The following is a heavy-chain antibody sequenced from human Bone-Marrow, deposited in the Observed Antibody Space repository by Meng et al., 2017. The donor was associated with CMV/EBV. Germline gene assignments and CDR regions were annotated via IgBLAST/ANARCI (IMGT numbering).Heavy chain of an antibody. D-gene: IGHD3-9*01. Sequence: SVKVSCKASGGTFSSYAISWVRQAPGQGLEWMGGIIPIFGTANYAQKFQGRVTITTDESTSTAYMELSSMRSEDTAVYYCARDLRFRGYYKAGGFDYWGQGTLVTVSS. V-gene: IGHV1-69*05. J-gene: IGHJ4*02. CDR2: IIPIFGTA. CDR3: ARDLRFRGYYKAGGFDY. CDR1: GGTFSSYA.